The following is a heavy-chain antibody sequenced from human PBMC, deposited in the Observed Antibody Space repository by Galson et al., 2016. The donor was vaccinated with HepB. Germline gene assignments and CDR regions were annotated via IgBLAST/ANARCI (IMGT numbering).Heavy chain of an antibody. J-gene: IGHJ2*01. D-gene: IGHD6-13*01. CDR2: IYYSGTT. CDR3: ARIYSSSWPQAADWYFDL. V-gene: IGHV4-39*01. Sequence: SETLSLTCSVSGGSISSPGFYWGWIRQPPGKGLEWIGTIYYSGTTYYNPSLKSRLTISVEMSKNQFSLNLSSVSAADTAVYYCARIYSSSWPQAADWYFDLWGRGTLVTVSS. CDR1: GGSISSPGFY.